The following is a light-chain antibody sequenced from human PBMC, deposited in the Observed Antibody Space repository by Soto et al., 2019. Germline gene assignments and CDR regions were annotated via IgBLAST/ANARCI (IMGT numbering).Light chain of an antibody. Sequence: QSALTQPRSVSGSPGQSVTISCTGTSSDVGGYNYVSWYQQHPGKAPKLMIYDVSNRPSGVPDRFSGSKSGNTASLTISGLQDEDEADYYCCSYAGSYAVVFGGGTQLTVL. V-gene: IGLV2-11*01. CDR2: DVS. CDR3: CSYAGSYAVV. CDR1: SSDVGGYNY. J-gene: IGLJ2*01.